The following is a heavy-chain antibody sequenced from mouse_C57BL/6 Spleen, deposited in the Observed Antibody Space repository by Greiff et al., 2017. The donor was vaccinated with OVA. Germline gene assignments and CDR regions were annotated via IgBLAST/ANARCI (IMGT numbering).Heavy chain of an antibody. Sequence: QQSCKASGYTFTSYWMQWVKQRPGQGLEWIGEIDPSDSYTNYNQKFKGKATLTVDTSSSTAYMQLSSLTSEDSAVYYCARPDGYYLAYWGQGTLVTVSA. CDR1: GYTFTSYW. CDR2: IDPSDSYT. D-gene: IGHD2-3*01. CDR3: ARPDGYYLAY. V-gene: IGHV1-50*01. J-gene: IGHJ3*01.